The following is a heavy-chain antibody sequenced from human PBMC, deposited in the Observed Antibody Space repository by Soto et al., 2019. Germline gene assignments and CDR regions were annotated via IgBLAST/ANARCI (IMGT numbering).Heavy chain of an antibody. J-gene: IGHJ4*02. CDR1: GGSISSGDYY. CDR2: IYYSGST. V-gene: IGHV4-30-4*01. Sequence: QVQLQESGPGLVKPSQTLSLTCTVSGGSISSGDYYWSWIRQPPGKGLEWIGYIYYSGSTYYNPYLKSRVTISVDTSKNQFSLKLSSVTAADTAVYYCARVGGYCSGGSCYSDYWGQGTLVTVSS. CDR3: ARVGGYCSGGSCYSDY. D-gene: IGHD2-15*01.